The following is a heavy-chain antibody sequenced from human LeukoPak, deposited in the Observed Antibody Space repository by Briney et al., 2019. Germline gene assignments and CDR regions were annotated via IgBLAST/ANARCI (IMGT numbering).Heavy chain of an antibody. CDR2: ISDSGGST. D-gene: IGHD2-2*01. CDR3: AKLQTPVVPAATLGFDY. CDR1: GFTFSSYA. Sequence: GGSLRLSCAASGFTFSSYAMSWVRQAPGKGLEWVSAISDSGGSTYYADSVKGRLTISRDNSKNTLYLQMNSLRAEDTAVYYCAKLQTPVVPAATLGFDYWGQGILVTVSS. V-gene: IGHV3-23*01. J-gene: IGHJ4*02.